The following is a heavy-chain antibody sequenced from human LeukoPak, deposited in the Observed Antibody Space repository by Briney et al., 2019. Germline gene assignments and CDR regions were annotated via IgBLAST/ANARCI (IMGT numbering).Heavy chain of an antibody. J-gene: IGHJ4*02. V-gene: IGHV4-30-4*08. CDR2: IYYSGST. D-gene: IGHD4-17*01. CDR1: GGSISSGGYY. Sequence: PSETLSLTCTVSGGSISSGGYYWSWIRQHPGKGLEWIGYIYYSGSTYYNPSLKSRVTISVDTSKNQFSLKLSSVTAADTAVYYCARADLTVTARPFAYWGQGTLVTVSS. CDR3: ARADLTVTARPFAY.